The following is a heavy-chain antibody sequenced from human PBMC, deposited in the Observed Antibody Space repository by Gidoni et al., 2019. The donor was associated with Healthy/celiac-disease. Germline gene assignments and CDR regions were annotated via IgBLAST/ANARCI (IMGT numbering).Heavy chain of an antibody. CDR2: IIPIFGTA. D-gene: IGHD6-13*01. V-gene: IGHV1-69*01. CDR1: GGTFSSYA. J-gene: IGHJ6*03. Sequence: QVQLVQSGAEVKKPGSSVTVSCKASGGTFSSYAISWVRQAPGQGLEWMGGIIPIFGTANYAQKFQGRVTITADESTSTAYMELSSLRSEDTAVYYCARVMLPGVAAAGRGRGETKTKTYYYYYYMDVWGKGTTVTVSS. CDR3: ARVMLPGVAAAGRGRGETKTKTYYYYYYMDV.